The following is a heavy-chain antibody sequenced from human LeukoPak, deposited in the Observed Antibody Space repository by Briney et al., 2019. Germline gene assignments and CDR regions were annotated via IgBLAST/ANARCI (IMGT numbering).Heavy chain of an antibody. V-gene: IGHV3-11*04. D-gene: IGHD1-7*01. Sequence: NPGGSLRLSCAASGFIFSDYYMSGIRQAPGKGLEWVSYISSSGDTMSYADSVKGRFTISRDNAKNSLYLQMSSLRAEDAAIYYCARVMGNYASDYWGQGALVTVSS. CDR1: GFIFSDYY. J-gene: IGHJ4*02. CDR3: ARVMGNYASDY. CDR2: ISSSGDTM.